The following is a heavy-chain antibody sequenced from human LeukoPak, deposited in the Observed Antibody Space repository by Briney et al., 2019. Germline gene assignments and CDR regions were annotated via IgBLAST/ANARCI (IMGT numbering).Heavy chain of an antibody. J-gene: IGHJ4*02. CDR3: STPWSY. CDR2: INYDGSST. Sequence: GGSLRLSCAASGLTFSNYWMHWVRQAPGKGLVWVSHINYDGSSTTYADFVKGRFTISRDNGKNTLYLQMNSLRAEDTAVYYCSTPWSYWGQGTLVTVSS. D-gene: IGHD3-3*01. V-gene: IGHV3-74*01. CDR1: GLTFSNYW.